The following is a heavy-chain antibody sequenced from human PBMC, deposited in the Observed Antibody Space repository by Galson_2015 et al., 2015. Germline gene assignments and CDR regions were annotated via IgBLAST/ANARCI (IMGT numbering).Heavy chain of an antibody. Sequence: SLRLSCAASGFTFSSYAMSWVRQAPGKGLEWVSAISGSGGSTYYADSVKGRFTISRDNSKNTLYLQMNSLRAEDTAVYYCAKVDQLVLWLLDYWGQGTLVTVSS. J-gene: IGHJ4*02. D-gene: IGHD6-6*01. CDR3: AKVDQLVLWLLDY. CDR2: ISGSGGST. CDR1: GFTFSSYA. V-gene: IGHV3-23*01.